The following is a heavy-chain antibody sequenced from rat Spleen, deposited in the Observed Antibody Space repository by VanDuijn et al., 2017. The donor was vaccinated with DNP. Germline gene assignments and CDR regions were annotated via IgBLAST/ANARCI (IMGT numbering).Heavy chain of an antibody. Sequence: EVQLVESGGGLVQPGRSLKLSCAASEFTFSRSDVAWVRQAPTRGLEWVASISPSGANIYYQDSVKGRFTISSDNAKSTLYLQMDSLRSEETATYYCARHGTTVVFDYWGQGVMVTVSS. D-gene: IGHD1-1*01. V-gene: IGHV5S23*01. CDR2: ISPSGANI. J-gene: IGHJ2*01. CDR3: ARHGTTVVFDY. CDR1: EFTFSRSD.